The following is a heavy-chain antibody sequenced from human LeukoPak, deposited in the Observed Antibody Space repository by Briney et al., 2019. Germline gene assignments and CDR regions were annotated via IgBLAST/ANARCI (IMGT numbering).Heavy chain of an antibody. CDR2: IYYSGST. D-gene: IGHD6-6*01. CDR3: ARSLYSSSSGDLDY. V-gene: IGHV4-31*03. J-gene: IGHJ4*02. Sequence: SETLSLTCTVSGGSISSSGYYWSWIRQHPGKGLEWIGYIYYSGSTYYNPSLKSRVTISVDTSKNQFSLKLSSVTAADTAVYYCARSLYSSSSGDLDYWGQGTLVTVSS. CDR1: GGSISSSGYY.